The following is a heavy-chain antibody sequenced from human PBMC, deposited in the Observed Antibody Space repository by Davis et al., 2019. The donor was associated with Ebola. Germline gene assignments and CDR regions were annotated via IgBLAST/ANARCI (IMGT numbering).Heavy chain of an antibody. CDR2: ISGSGGST. CDR1: GFTFSSYA. CDR3: ARDTPYCSSTSCYFQFYYYYMDV. D-gene: IGHD2-2*01. J-gene: IGHJ6*03. Sequence: PGGSLRLSCAASGFTFSSYAMNWVRQAPGKGLEWVSAISGSGGSTYYADSVKGRFTISRDNAKNSLYLQMNSLRAEDTAVYYCARDTPYCSSTSCYFQFYYYYMDVWGKGTTVTVSS. V-gene: IGHV3-23*01.